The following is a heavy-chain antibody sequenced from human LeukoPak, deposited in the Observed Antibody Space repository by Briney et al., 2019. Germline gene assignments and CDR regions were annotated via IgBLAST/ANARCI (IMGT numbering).Heavy chain of an antibody. CDR2: ISSSGYNT. D-gene: IGHD1-26*01. V-gene: IGHV3-23*01. Sequence: GGSLRLSCAASGFTFSSYAMSWVRQAPGKGLEWVSSISSSGYNTYYADSVKGRFTMSRDNSKNTLFLQMNSLRVEDTAVYYCMANVGFDYWGQGTLVTVSS. J-gene: IGHJ4*02. CDR3: MANVGFDY. CDR1: GFTFSSYA.